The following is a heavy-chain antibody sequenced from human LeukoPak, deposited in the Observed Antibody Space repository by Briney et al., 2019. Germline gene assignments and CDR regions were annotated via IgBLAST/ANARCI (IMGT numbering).Heavy chain of an antibody. Sequence: GGSLRLSCAASGFTFSSYAMSWVRQAPGKGLEWVSAISGSGGSTYYADSVKGRFTISRDNSKNTLYLQMNSLRPEDTAVYYCATHFTISGPFEYWGQGTLVTVSS. J-gene: IGHJ4*02. CDR1: GFTFSSYA. CDR2: ISGSGGST. CDR3: ATHFTISGPFEY. D-gene: IGHD3-3*01. V-gene: IGHV3-23*01.